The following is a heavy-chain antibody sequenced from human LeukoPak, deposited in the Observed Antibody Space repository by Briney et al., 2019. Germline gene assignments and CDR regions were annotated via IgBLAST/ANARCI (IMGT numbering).Heavy chain of an antibody. Sequence: TSETLSLTCAVYGGSFSGYYWSWIRQPPGKGLEGIGEINHSGSTNYNPSLKSRVTISVDTSRNQFSLKLSSVTAADTAVYYCARWRKYYGSGSFVLDYWGQGTLVTVSS. J-gene: IGHJ4*02. CDR3: ARWRKYYGSGSFVLDY. V-gene: IGHV4-34*01. CDR1: GGSFSGYY. D-gene: IGHD3-10*01. CDR2: INHSGST.